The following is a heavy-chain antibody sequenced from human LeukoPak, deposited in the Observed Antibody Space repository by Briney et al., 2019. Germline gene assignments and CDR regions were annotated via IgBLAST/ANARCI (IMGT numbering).Heavy chain of an antibody. CDR1: GGSFSGYY. CDR3: ARRTLYDSSRTLYYFDY. CDR2: INHSGST. V-gene: IGHV4-34*01. J-gene: IGHJ4*02. Sequence: SETLSLTCAVYGGSFSGYYWSWIRQPPGKGLEWIGEINHSGSTNYNPSLKSRVTISVDTSKNQFSLKLSSVTAADTAVYYCARRTLYDSSRTLYYFDYWGQGTLVTVSS. D-gene: IGHD3-3*01.